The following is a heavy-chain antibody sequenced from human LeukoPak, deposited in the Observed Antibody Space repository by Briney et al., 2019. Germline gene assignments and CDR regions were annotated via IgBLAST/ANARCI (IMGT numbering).Heavy chain of an antibody. CDR3: ARERTGNSDSSGHYDY. D-gene: IGHD3-22*01. J-gene: IGHJ4*02. CDR2: INPSGGST. CDR1: GYTYTSYY. Sequence: ASVKVSCKASGYTYTSYYMHWVRQAPGQGLEWMGIINPSGGSTSYAQKFQGRVTMTRDTSTSTVYMELSSLRDEDTDVYYCARERTGNSDSSGHYDYWGQGTLVTVSS. V-gene: IGHV1-46*01.